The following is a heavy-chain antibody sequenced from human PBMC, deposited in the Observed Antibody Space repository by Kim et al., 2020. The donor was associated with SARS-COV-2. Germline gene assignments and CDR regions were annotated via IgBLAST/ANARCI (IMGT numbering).Heavy chain of an antibody. Sequence: GYAESVKGRFTTSIDKAKNSLYLQMNSLRPEDTALYYCRKDVLAGGADGWGQGTAVIVSS. D-gene: IGHD3-3*02. CDR3: RKDVLAGGADG. J-gene: IGHJ6*02. V-gene: IGHV3-9*01.